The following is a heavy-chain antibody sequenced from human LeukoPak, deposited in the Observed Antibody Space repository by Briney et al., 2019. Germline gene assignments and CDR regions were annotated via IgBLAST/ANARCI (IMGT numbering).Heavy chain of an antibody. Sequence: GGSLRLSCEASRFTFSTYSMNWVRQAPGKGLEWVSSISSSSSYIYYADSVRGRFTISRDNSKNTLYLQMYSLRAEDTAVYYCAKIPYGDYVLDYYYYMDVWGKGTTVTISS. V-gene: IGHV3-21*01. CDR2: ISSSSSYI. CDR3: AKIPYGDYVLDYYYYMDV. J-gene: IGHJ6*03. D-gene: IGHD4-17*01. CDR1: RFTFSTYS.